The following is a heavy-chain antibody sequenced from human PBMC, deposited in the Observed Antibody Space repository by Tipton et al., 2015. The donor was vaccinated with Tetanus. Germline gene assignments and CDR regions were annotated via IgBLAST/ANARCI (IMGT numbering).Heavy chain of an antibody. D-gene: IGHD6-13*01. J-gene: IGHJ5*02. Sequence: SLRLSCAASGFSLSSYWMSWVRQAPGKGLEWVSYITSSSSTIYYADSVKGRFTISRDNAKNSLYLQMNGLRDDDTAVYYCARAFFAAATSWGQGTLVTVSS. CDR3: ARAFFAAATS. CDR2: ITSSSSTI. V-gene: IGHV3-48*02. CDR1: GFSLSSYW.